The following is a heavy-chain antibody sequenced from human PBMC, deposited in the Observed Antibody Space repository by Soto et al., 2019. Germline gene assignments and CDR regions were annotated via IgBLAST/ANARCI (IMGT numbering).Heavy chain of an antibody. CDR2: ISGSGGST. Sequence: PGGSLRLSCAASGFTFSSYAMSWVRQAPGKGLEWVSAISGSGGSTYYAESVKGRFTISRDNSKNTLYLQMNSLRAEDTAVYYCAKMYYYDSSGSGFDYWGQGTLVTVSS. CDR3: AKMYYYDSSGSGFDY. D-gene: IGHD3-22*01. V-gene: IGHV3-23*01. J-gene: IGHJ4*02. CDR1: GFTFSSYA.